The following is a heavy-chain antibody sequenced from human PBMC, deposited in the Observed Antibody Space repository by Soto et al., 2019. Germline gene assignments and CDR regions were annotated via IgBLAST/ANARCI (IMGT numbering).Heavy chain of an antibody. V-gene: IGHV3-74*01. CDR2: INSDGSST. CDR1: GFTFSNYW. CDR3: ARGWRDGFSCVPSD. D-gene: IGHD3-3*01. J-gene: IGHJ4*02. Sequence: EVQLVESGGGLVQPGGALRLSCAASGFTFSNYWMHWVRQAPGKGLVWVSRINSDGSSTTYADSVKGRFTISRDNPKKKLYLEMNSLRADGTAVYYCARGWRDGFSCVPSDWGRGTLVTVSS.